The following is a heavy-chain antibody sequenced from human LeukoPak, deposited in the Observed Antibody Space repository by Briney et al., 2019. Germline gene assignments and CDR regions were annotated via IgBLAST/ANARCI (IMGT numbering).Heavy chain of an antibody. J-gene: IGHJ5*02. Sequence: GGSLRLSCAASGFTFSSYAMSWVRQAPGKGLEWVSAISGSGGSTYYADSVKGRFTISRDNSKNTLYLQMNSLRAEDTAVYYCAKDLMAYSSGNNWFDPWSQGTLVTVSS. CDR3: AKDLMAYSSGNNWFDP. CDR2: ISGSGGST. V-gene: IGHV3-23*01. D-gene: IGHD6-19*01. CDR1: GFTFSSYA.